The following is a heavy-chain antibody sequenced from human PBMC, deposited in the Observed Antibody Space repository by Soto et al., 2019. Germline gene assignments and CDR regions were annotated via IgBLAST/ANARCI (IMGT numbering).Heavy chain of an antibody. CDR1: GYTFTNYA. Sequence: GASVKVSCKASGYTFTNYALHWVRQAPGQRLEWMGWINADFGNTKYSQKFQDRVTITRDTSASTAYMELSSLRSEDTAVYYCARGNYGLDYWGQGTLVTVSS. D-gene: IGHD3-16*01. J-gene: IGHJ4*02. CDR2: INADFGNT. CDR3: ARGNYGLDY. V-gene: IGHV1-3*01.